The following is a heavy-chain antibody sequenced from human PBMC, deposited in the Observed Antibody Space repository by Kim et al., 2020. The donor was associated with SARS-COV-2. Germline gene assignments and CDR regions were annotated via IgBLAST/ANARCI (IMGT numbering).Heavy chain of an antibody. CDR3: ARPEIATEAFDI. CDR2: ISYDGSNK. V-gene: IGHV3-30*04. Sequence: GGSLRLSCAASGFTFSNYAIHWVRQAPGQGLEWVALISYDGSNKYYADSVKGRFTISRDSSKNTVFLQMNSLRPEDTALYYCARPEIATEAFDIWGQGTMVTVS. CDR1: GFTFSNYA. D-gene: IGHD6-13*01. J-gene: IGHJ3*02.